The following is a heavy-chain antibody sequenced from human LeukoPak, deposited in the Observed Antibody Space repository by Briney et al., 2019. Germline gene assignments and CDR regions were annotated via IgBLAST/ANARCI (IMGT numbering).Heavy chain of an antibody. CDR2: INHSGST. CDR1: GGSFSGYY. Sequence: SETLSLTCAVYGGSFSGYYWSWIRQPPGKGLEWIGEINHSGSTNYNPSLKSRVTISVDTSKNQFSLKLSSVTAADTAVYYCARGLGLHYYCSGSSHRPLDYWGQGTLVTVSS. D-gene: IGHD3-10*01. V-gene: IGHV4-34*01. J-gene: IGHJ4*02. CDR3: ARGLGLHYYCSGSSHRPLDY.